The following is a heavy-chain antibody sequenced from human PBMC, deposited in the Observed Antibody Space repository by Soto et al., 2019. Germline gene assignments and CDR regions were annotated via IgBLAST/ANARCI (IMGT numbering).Heavy chain of an antibody. CDR2: IRSKANSYAT. CDR1: GFTFSGSA. Sequence: EVQLVESGGGLVQPGGSLKLSCAASGFTFSGSAMHWVRQASGKGLEWVGRIRSKANSYATAYAASVKGTFTISRDDSKNTAYLQMNSLKTEDTAVYYCTSSALIDYYYYYGMDVWGQGTTVTVSS. CDR3: TSSALIDYYYYYGMDV. V-gene: IGHV3-73*02. J-gene: IGHJ6*02. D-gene: IGHD3-22*01.